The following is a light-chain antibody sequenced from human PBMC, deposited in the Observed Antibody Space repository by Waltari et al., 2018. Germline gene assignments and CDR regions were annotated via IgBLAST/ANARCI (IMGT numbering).Light chain of an antibody. V-gene: IGLV4-69*01. CDR3: QTGGHGTWV. CDR1: SGHSSNV. J-gene: IGLJ3*02. CDR2: VNSDGSH. Sequence: QLVLPQSPSASASLGASVKLTCTLNSGHSSNVVAWLQQQPEKGTRYLMKVNSDGSHSKGDEVPDCFSGSSSGAERYLTISSVQSEDEADYYCQTGGHGTWVFGGGTKLTVL.